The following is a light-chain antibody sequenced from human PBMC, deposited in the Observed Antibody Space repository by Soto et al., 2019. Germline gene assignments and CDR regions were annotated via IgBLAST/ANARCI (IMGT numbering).Light chain of an antibody. V-gene: IGLV1-40*01. CDR1: SSNIGAGYD. Sequence: QPVLTQPPSVSGAPGQRVTISCTGSSSNIGAGYDVHWYQQLPGTAPNLLIYGNSNRPSGVPDRFSGSKTGTSASLAITGLQAEDEADDYCQSYDSSLSGWVFGGGTKVTVL. CDR2: GNS. CDR3: QSYDSSLSGWV. J-gene: IGLJ3*02.